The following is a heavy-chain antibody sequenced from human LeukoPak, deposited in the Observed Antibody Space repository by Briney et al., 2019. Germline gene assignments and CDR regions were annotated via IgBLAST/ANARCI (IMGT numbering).Heavy chain of an antibody. V-gene: IGHV4-30-2*01. CDR1: GGSISSGGYS. J-gene: IGHJ4*02. Sequence: PSQTLSLTCAVSGGSISSGGYSWSWLRQPPGTGLEWIGYIYHSGSTYYNPSLKSRVTISVDRSKNQFSLKLSSVTAADTAVYYCARARHYDYVWGSYRRRGSYLDYWGQGTLVTVSS. CDR3: ARARHYDYVWGSYRRRGSYLDY. D-gene: IGHD3-16*02. CDR2: IYHSGST.